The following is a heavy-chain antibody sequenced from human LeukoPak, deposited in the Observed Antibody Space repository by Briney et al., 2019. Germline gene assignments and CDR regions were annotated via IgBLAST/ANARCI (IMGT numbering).Heavy chain of an antibody. D-gene: IGHD1-1*01. CDR1: GFTFSSYV. Sequence: GGSLRLSCAASGFTFSSYVMSWVRQAPGKGLEWVSAISPSGDNTYYADSVKGRFTISRDNSKNTLYLQLNRLRAEDAALYYCAKEVPYNNNWLTIDYWGQGTLVTVSS. V-gene: IGHV3-23*01. J-gene: IGHJ4*02. CDR3: AKEVPYNNNWLTIDY. CDR2: ISPSGDNT.